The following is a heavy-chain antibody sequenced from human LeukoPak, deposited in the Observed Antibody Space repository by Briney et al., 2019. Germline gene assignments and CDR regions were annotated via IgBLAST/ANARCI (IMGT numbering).Heavy chain of an antibody. CDR3: ARVRNLITIYYFDY. CDR2: INHSGST. Sequence: SETLSLTCAVYGGSFSGYYWSWIRQPPGKGLEWIGEINHSGSTNYNPSLKSRVTISVDTSENQFSLKLSSVTAADTAVYYCARVRNLITIYYFDYWGQGTLVTVSS. V-gene: IGHV4-34*01. J-gene: IGHJ4*02. D-gene: IGHD3-10*01. CDR1: GGSFSGYY.